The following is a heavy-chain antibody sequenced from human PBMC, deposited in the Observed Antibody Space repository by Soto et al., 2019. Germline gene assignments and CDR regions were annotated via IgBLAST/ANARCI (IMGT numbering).Heavy chain of an antibody. V-gene: IGHV3-23*01. CDR2: ISGNGGTT. D-gene: IGHD3-9*01. CDR1: GFTFSSTA. Sequence: EVQLLESGGALVQPGGSLRLSCAASGFTFSSTAISWVRQAPGKGLEWVSTISGNGGTTYYADSVRGRLTISRDNSKNTVYLQMNSLTGEDTAVYYCAHMTGFDYWGQGTLVTVSS. CDR3: AHMTGFDY. J-gene: IGHJ4*02.